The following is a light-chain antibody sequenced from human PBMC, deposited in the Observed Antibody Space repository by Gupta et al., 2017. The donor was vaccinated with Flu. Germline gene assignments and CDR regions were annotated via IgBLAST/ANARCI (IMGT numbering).Light chain of an antibody. Sequence: PATLSLSPGDSATLSCRASQSVDNFLAWYQQKQGQSPRLLIYDSDKRATDIPGRFSGSGSGTEFTLTISNLEPEDFAVYYCQQRDNWPIIFGGGTTVEIK. CDR1: QSVDNF. J-gene: IGKJ4*01. CDR3: QQRDNWPII. V-gene: IGKV3-11*01. CDR2: DSD.